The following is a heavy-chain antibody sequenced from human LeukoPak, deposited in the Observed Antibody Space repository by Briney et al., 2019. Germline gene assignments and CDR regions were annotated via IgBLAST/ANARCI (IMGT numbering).Heavy chain of an antibody. V-gene: IGHV3-15*01. CDR3: TTVSAGYSSSWYRGY. CDR2: IKSKTDGGTT. D-gene: IGHD6-13*01. CDR1: GFTFSNAW. J-gene: IGHJ4*02. Sequence: PGGSLRLSCAASGFTFSNAWMSWVRQAPGKGLEWVGRIKSKTDGGTTDYAAPVKGRFTISRDDSKNTLYLQMNSLKTEDTAVYYCTTVSAGYSSSWYRGYWGQGTLVTVSS.